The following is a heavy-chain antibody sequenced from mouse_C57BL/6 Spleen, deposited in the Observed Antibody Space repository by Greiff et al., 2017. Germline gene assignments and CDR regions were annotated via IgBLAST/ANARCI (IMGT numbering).Heavy chain of an antibody. J-gene: IGHJ4*01. Sequence: QVTLKVSGAELVRPGASVTLSCKASGYTFTDYEMHWVKQTPVHGLEWIGAIDPETGGTAYNQKFKGKAILTADKSSSTAYMELRSLTSEDSAVYYCTRGGYSNYAMDYWGQGTSVTVSA. D-gene: IGHD2-5*01. CDR1: GYTFTDYE. V-gene: IGHV1-15*01. CDR2: IDPETGGT. CDR3: TRGGYSNYAMDY.